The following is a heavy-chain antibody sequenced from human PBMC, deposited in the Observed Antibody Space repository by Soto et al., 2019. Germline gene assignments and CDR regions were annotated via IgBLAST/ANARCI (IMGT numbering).Heavy chain of an antibody. D-gene: IGHD3-10*01. CDR3: AHGDPLDFHF. Sequence: QITLRESGPALVKPTQTLTLTCTFSVFSLTTSGEAVGCIRQPPGKALEWLALIYWNGIERSSPALKSRLSITKDPSKNHVVLTLANMDPVDTAAYYCAHGDPLDFHFWGQGTLVTVSP. CDR2: IYWNGIE. CDR1: VFSLTTSGEA. V-gene: IGHV2-5*01. J-gene: IGHJ4*02.